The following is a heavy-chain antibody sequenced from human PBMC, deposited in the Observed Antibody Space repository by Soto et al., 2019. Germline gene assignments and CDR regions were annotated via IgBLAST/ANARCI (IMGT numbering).Heavy chain of an antibody. CDR1: GGSISRYY. CDR3: ARRQTKNIVVTTAFDY. J-gene: IGHJ4*02. CDR2: IYYSGST. V-gene: IGHV4-59*08. D-gene: IGHD5-12*01. Sequence: SGTLSLTCTVSGGSISRYYWSWIRQPPGKGLEWIGYIYYSGSTNYNPSLKSRVTISVDTSKNQFSLRLSSVTAADTAVYYCARRQTKNIVVTTAFDYWGQGTLVTVSS.